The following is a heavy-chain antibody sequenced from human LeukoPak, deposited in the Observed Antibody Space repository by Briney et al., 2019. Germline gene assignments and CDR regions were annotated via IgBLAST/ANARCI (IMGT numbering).Heavy chain of an antibody. CDR2: IYYSGST. CDR1: GGSISSYY. CDR3: ARGEDTAMVPPDY. D-gene: IGHD5-18*01. Sequence: PSETLSLTCTVSGGSISSYYWSWIRQPPGKGLEWIGYIYYSGSTDYNPSLKSRVTISVDTSKNQFSLKLSSVTAADTAVYYCARGEDTAMVPPDYWGQGTLVTVSS. V-gene: IGHV4-59*01. J-gene: IGHJ4*02.